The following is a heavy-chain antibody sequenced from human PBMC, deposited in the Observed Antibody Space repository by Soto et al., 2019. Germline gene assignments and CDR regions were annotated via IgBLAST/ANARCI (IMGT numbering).Heavy chain of an antibody. J-gene: IGHJ6*02. D-gene: IGHD3-10*01. CDR3: ANTFGWVWHYGMDV. Sequence: QVQVVECGGGVVQPGRSLRLSCAASGFTFSSYGMHWVRQAPGKGLEWVAAISHDGNNKYYGDSVKGRFTISRDNSKNTLYLQMSSLRSEDTAVYYCANTFGWVWHYGMDVWGQGTTVTVSS. CDR2: ISHDGNNK. V-gene: IGHV3-30*18. CDR1: GFTFSSYG.